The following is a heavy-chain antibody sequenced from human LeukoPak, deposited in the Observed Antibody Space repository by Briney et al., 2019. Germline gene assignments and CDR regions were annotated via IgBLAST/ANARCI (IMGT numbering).Heavy chain of an antibody. D-gene: IGHD3-22*01. CDR3: ARDMIYYDSSGYYYTPFDI. CDR1: GYTFTGYY. CDR2: INPNSGGT. J-gene: IGHJ3*02. V-gene: IGHV1-2*02. Sequence: ASVKVSCKASGYTFTGYYMHWVRQAPGQGLEWMGWINPNSGGTNYAQKFQGRVTMTRDTSISTAYMELSRLRSDDTAVYYCARDMIYYDSSGYYYTPFDIWGQGTTVTVSS.